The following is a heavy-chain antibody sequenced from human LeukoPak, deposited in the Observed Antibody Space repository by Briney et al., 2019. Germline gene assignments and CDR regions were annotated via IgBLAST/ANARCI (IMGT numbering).Heavy chain of an antibody. CDR2: ISGSADNT. J-gene: IGHJ4*02. V-gene: IGHV3-23*01. Sequence: GGSLRLSCTASGFTLSSYAMSWVRQAPGEGLEWVSTISGSADNTNYAEAVKGRFTISRDNSKNTMNLQMNSLRAEDTAVYYCAKQGFGCWGQGTLVTVSS. CDR1: GFTLSSYA. CDR3: AKQGFGC.